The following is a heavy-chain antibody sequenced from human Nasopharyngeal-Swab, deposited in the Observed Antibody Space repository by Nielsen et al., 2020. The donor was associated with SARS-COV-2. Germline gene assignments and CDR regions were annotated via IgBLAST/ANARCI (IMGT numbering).Heavy chain of an antibody. D-gene: IGHD2-15*01. J-gene: IGHJ4*02. Sequence: GESLKISCAASGFTFSYSAIHWVRQASVQGLEWVGRFRSKGNNYATAYSASVKGRFIIFRDDPTNTAYLQMNSLKTEDTAMYYCTRCGGGCYSGRDYWGQGTLVSV. V-gene: IGHV3-73*01. CDR2: FRSKGNNYAT. CDR3: TRCGGGCYSGRDY. CDR1: GFTFSYSA.